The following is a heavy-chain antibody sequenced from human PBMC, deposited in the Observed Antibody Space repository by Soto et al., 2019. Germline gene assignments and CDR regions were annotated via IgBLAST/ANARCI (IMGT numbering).Heavy chain of an antibody. J-gene: IGHJ4*02. D-gene: IGHD4-17*01. Sequence: GGSLRLSCAASGFTFSDYYMSWIRQAPGKGLEWVSYISSSGSTIYYADSVKGRFTISRDNAKNSLYLQMNSLRAEDTSVYYCARGGFYGDYSTRYFDYWGQGTLVTVSS. CDR2: ISSSGSTI. V-gene: IGHV3-11*01. CDR3: ARGGFYGDYSTRYFDY. CDR1: GFTFSDYY.